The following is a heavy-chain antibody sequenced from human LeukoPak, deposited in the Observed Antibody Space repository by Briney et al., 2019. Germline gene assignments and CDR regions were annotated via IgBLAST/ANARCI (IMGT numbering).Heavy chain of an antibody. Sequence: SQSLSLTCTVAGASVSSYYWSSIRPPPGKRLDWIWYIDYSGSTNYNPSLKSRVNISVATSKNPFSPKLSSVPAADTAVYYCAKSEDSSGYNSDAFDIWGQGTMVTVSS. CDR2: IDYSGST. CDR1: GASVSSYY. V-gene: IGHV4-59*02. CDR3: AKSEDSSGYNSDAFDI. D-gene: IGHD3-22*01. J-gene: IGHJ3*02.